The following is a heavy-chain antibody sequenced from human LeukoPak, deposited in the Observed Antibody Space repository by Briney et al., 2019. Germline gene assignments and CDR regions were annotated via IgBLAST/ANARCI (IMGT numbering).Heavy chain of an antibody. Sequence: TSETLSLTCTVSGGSISSYYWSWIRQPPGKGLEWIGYIYYSGSTNYNPSLKSRVTISVDTSKNQFSLKLSSVTAADTAVYYCARGYDSSGYYWRYWGQGTLVTVSS. D-gene: IGHD3-22*01. J-gene: IGHJ4*02. CDR1: GGSISSYY. V-gene: IGHV4-59*01. CDR2: IYYSGST. CDR3: ARGYDSSGYYWRY.